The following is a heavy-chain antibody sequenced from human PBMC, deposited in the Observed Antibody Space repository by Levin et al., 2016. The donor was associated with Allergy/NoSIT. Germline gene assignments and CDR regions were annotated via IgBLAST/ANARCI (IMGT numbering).Heavy chain of an antibody. CDR3: ARDWSGYFPPDNWFDP. D-gene: IGHD3-3*01. J-gene: IGHJ5*02. CDR2: INPNSGGT. V-gene: IGHV1-2*02. Sequence: WVRQAPGQGLEWMGWINPNSGGTNYAQKFQGRVTMTRDTSISTAYMELSRLRSDDTAVYYCARDWSGYFPPDNWFDPWGQGTLVTVSS.